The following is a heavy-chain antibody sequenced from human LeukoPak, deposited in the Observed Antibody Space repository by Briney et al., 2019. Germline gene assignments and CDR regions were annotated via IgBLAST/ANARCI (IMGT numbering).Heavy chain of an antibody. CDR1: GGSISTFY. D-gene: IGHD3-10*01. Sequence: PSETLSLTCTVSGGSISTFYWSWIRQPAGKGLEWIGRIYTRGNTNYSPSLKSRVTMSIDTSKNQFSLRLSSVTAADTAVYYCARNRWFGESFYMDVWGKGTTVTVSS. CDR2: IYTRGNT. J-gene: IGHJ6*03. CDR3: ARNRWFGESFYMDV. V-gene: IGHV4-4*07.